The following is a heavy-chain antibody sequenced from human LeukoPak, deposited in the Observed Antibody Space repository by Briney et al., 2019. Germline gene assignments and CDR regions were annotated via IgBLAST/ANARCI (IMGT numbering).Heavy chain of an antibody. Sequence: GGSLRLSCAASGFTFGSFWMHWVRQVPGKGPVWVSRISNDGSTTSYADSVKGRFTISRDNAKNSLYLQMNSLRAEDTAVYYCARDRRPLLSWGQGTLVTVSS. J-gene: IGHJ5*02. CDR1: GFTFGSFW. D-gene: IGHD2-21*02. CDR2: ISNDGSTT. CDR3: ARDRRPLLS. V-gene: IGHV3-74*01.